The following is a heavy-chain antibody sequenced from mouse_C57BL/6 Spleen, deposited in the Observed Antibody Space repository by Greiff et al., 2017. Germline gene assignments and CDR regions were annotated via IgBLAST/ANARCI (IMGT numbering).Heavy chain of an antibody. Sequence: EVKLMESGGGLVKPGGSLKLSCAASGFTFSDYGMHWVRQAPEKGLEWVAYISSGSSTIYYADTVKGRFTISRYNAKNTLFLQMTSLRSEDTAMYYCARNYGYAMDYWGQGTSVTVSS. CDR1: GFTFSDYG. J-gene: IGHJ4*01. CDR3: ARNYGYAMDY. D-gene: IGHD2-4*01. CDR2: ISSGSSTI. V-gene: IGHV5-17*01.